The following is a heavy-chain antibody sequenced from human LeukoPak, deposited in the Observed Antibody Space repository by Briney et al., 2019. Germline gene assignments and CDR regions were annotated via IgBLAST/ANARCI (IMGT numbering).Heavy chain of an antibody. CDR3: AREWDSSGYYVSSAFDI. CDR1: GFTFSSYA. J-gene: IGHJ3*02. CDR2: ISYDGSNK. V-gene: IGHV3-30-3*01. Sequence: GGSLRLSCAASGFTFSSYAMHWVCQAPGKGLEWVSVISYDGSNKYYADSVKGRFTISRDNSKNTLYLQMNSLRAEDTAVYYCAREWDSSGYYVSSAFDIWGQGTMVTVSS. D-gene: IGHD3-22*01.